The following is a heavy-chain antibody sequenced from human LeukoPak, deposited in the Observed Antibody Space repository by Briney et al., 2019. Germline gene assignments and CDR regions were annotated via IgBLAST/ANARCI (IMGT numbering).Heavy chain of an antibody. CDR3: ATQTYGSGSYYTVIDY. V-gene: IGHV3-66*04. D-gene: IGHD3-10*01. Sequence: GGSLRLSCAASGFTVSRNYMSWVRQAPGKGLEWVSVIYSGGTTHYADSVKGRFTISRDNSKNTLYLQMNSLRAEDTAVYYCATQTYGSGSYYTVIDYWGQGALVTVSS. J-gene: IGHJ4*02. CDR1: GFTVSRNY. CDR2: IYSGGTT.